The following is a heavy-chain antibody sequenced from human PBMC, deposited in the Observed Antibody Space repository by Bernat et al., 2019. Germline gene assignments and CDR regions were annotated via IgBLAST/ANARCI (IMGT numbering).Heavy chain of an antibody. D-gene: IGHD6-6*01. J-gene: IGHJ4*02. CDR1: GGTFSSYA. CDR2: IIPIFGIA. V-gene: IGHV1-69*17. CDR3: AREDQRCGQLAPSFDY. Sequence: QVQLVQSGAEVKKPGSSVKVSCKASGGTFSSYAISWVRQAPGQGLEWMGGIIPIFGIANYAQKFQGRVTITADKSTSTAYMELSSLRSEDTAVYYCAREDQRCGQLAPSFDYWGQGTLVTVSS.